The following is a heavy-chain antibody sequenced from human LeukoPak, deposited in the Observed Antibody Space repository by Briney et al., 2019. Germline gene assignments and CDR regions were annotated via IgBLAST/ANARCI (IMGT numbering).Heavy chain of an antibody. J-gene: IGHJ4*02. D-gene: IGHD3-22*01. Sequence: SETLSLTCTVSGYSINSGYYWGWIRQPPGKGLEWVGIMYHSGDTHYNPSLKSRVTLSVDTSENQFSLKLTSVTAADTALYFCARSGYMTVALDSWGQGTLVTVSS. V-gene: IGHV4-38-2*02. CDR2: MYHSGDT. CDR1: GYSINSGYY. CDR3: ARSGYMTVALDS.